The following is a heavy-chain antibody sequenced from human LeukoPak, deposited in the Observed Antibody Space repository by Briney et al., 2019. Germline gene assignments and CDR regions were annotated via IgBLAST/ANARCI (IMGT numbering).Heavy chain of an antibody. CDR3: TTYTPGWKHDH. Sequence: GGSLRLSCAASGFTFSNAWMTWVRQAPGKGLEAVARIKSKNDGGTATYAAPVKDRFTIARDDSTNTQYLQMNSLKTEDTAVYYCTTYTPGWKHDHWGQGTLVTVSS. CDR2: IKSKNDGGTA. CDR1: GFTFSNAW. J-gene: IGHJ4*02. V-gene: IGHV3-15*01. D-gene: IGHD3-16*01.